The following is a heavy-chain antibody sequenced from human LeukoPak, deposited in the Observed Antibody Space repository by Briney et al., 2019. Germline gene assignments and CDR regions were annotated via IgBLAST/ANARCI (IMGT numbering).Heavy chain of an antibody. D-gene: IGHD3-10*01. J-gene: IGHJ6*04. CDR1: GFAFSSYG. V-gene: IGHV3-30*18. CDR2: ISYDGSNK. Sequence: GGSLRLSCAASGFAFSSYGMHWVRQAPGKGLEWVAVISYDGSNKYYADSVKGRFTISRDNSKNTLYLQMNSLRAEDTAVYYCAKPKYYGSLYYYGMDVWGKGTTVTVSS. CDR3: AKPKYYGSLYYYGMDV.